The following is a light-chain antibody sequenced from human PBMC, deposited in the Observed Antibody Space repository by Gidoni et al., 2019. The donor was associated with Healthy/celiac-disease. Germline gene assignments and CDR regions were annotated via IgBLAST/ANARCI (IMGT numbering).Light chain of an antibody. CDR3: QQYNNWPRG. V-gene: IGKV3-15*01. CDR1: QSVSSN. Sequence: EIVMTLSPATLSVSPGERATLSCRASQSVSSNLAWYQQKPGQAPRLLIYGASTRATGIPARFSGSGSGTEFTLTISSLQSEDFAVYYCQQYNNWPRGFXGXTKVEIK. J-gene: IGKJ4*01. CDR2: GAS.